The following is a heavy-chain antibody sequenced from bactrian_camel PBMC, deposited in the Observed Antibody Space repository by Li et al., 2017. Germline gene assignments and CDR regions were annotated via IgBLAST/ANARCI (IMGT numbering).Heavy chain of an antibody. V-gene: IGHV3S54*01. CDR3: ATAYVGWGGRISDPNDYKY. CDR1: EDLYRSDC. Sequence: HVQLVESGGGPVQTGGSLRLSCAFPEDLYRSDCMGWFRRPPGKLREGVATIWTGGGTTYYADSVKGRFTVSRDNAENAIYLQMSSLRPEDSAMYYCATAYVGWGGRISDPNDYKYWGQGTQVTVS. CDR2: IWTGGGTT. D-gene: IGHD5*01. J-gene: IGHJ4*01.